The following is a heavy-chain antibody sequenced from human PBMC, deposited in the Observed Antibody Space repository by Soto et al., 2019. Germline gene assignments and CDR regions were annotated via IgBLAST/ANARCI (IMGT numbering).Heavy chain of an antibody. CDR1: GFSFSGYW. V-gene: IGHV3-7*03. D-gene: IGHD4-4*01. J-gene: IGHJ5*02. CDR3: AITTSTVSYCFDP. Sequence: EIQLMQSGGGLARPGGSLRLSCAASGFSFSGYWMSWVRQAPGKGPEWVANIKEDGTEQHYVDSVKGRFTISRYNSENSLFLQMNNLRAEDSAIYYCAITTSTVSYCFDPWGPGTQFTVSS. CDR2: IKEDGTEQ.